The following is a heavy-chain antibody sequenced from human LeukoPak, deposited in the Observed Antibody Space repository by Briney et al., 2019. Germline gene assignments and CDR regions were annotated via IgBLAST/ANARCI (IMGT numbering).Heavy chain of an antibody. D-gene: IGHD5-24*01. V-gene: IGHV3-23*01. CDR2: ISGSGGST. CDR1: GFTFSNYA. Sequence: SGGSLRLSCAASGFTFSNYAMSWVRQAPGKGLEWVSGISGSGGSTYYADSVKGRFTISRDNSKNTLYLQMNSLRAEDTAVYHYAKDPVEMATVNWFDPWGQGTLVTVSS. J-gene: IGHJ5*02. CDR3: AKDPVEMATVNWFDP.